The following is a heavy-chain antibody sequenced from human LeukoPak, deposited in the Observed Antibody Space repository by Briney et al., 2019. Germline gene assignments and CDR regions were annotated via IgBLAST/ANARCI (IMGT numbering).Heavy chain of an antibody. V-gene: IGHV1-2*02. J-gene: IGHJ4*02. D-gene: IGHD3-22*01. CDR2: INPNSGGT. Sequence: GASVKVSCKVSGYTLTELSMHWVRQAPGQGLEWMGWINPNSGGTNYAQKFQGRVTMTRDTSISTAYMELSRLRSDDTAVYYCARDRGDMIVVVTSFDYWGQGTLVTVSS. CDR1: GYTLTELS. CDR3: ARDRGDMIVVVTSFDY.